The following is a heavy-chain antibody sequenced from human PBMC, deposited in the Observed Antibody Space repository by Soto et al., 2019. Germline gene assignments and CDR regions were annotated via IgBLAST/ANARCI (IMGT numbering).Heavy chain of an antibody. D-gene: IGHD6-19*01. V-gene: IGHV3-74*01. CDR1: GFTFSSYW. CDR3: ARCERYSSGWYSY. CDR2: INSDGSST. J-gene: IGHJ4*02. Sequence: EVQLVESGGGLVQPGGSLRLSCAASGFTFSSYWMHWVRQAPGKGLVWVSRINSDGSSTSYADSVKGRFTISRDNAKNTLYLPMNSLRADDTAVYYCARCERYSSGWYSYWGQGTLVTVSS.